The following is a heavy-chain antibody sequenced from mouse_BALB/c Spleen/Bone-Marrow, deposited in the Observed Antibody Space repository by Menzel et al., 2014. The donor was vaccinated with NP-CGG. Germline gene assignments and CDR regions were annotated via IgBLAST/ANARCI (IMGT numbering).Heavy chain of an antibody. CDR3: ARYGNYFDV. J-gene: IGHJ1*01. Sequence: EVMLVESGPGLVKPSQTVSLTCTVTGISITTGNYRWSWIRQFPGNKLEWIGYIYYSGTITYNPSLTSRTTITRDISXNQFFLEMNSLTAEDTATYYCARYGNYFDVWGAGTTVTVSS. D-gene: IGHD2-1*01. CDR2: IYYSGTI. CDR1: GISITTGNYR. V-gene: IGHV3-5*02.